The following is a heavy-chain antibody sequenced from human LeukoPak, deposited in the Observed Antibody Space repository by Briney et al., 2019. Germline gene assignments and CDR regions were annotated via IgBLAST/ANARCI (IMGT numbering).Heavy chain of an antibody. V-gene: IGHV3-7*01. J-gene: IGHJ4*02. D-gene: IGHD3-10*01. CDR2: IRQDGSDK. Sequence: PGGSLRLSCVVSGFTFSNYWMSWVRQAPGEGLEWVATIRQDGSDKYFLDSVRGRFTISRDNAENSLYLQMNSLRGEDTAVYYCARDKGFGGSSFDYWGQGTLVTVSS. CDR3: ARDKGFGGSSFDY. CDR1: GFTFSNYW.